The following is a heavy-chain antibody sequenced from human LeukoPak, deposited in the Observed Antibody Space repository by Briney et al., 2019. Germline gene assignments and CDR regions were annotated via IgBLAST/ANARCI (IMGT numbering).Heavy chain of an antibody. V-gene: IGHV7-4-1*02. CDR1: GYTFTSYS. J-gene: IGHJ3*02. D-gene: IGHD3-22*01. Sequence: ASLKVSCKASGYTFTSYSMNWVRQAPGQGLEWLGWINTNTGNPTYAQGFTGRFVFSLDTSVNTAYLQISSLKAEDTAVYYCARVVHPYDYESSGLTYDAFDIWGQGTMVTVSS. CDR2: INTNTGNP. CDR3: ARVVHPYDYESSGLTYDAFDI.